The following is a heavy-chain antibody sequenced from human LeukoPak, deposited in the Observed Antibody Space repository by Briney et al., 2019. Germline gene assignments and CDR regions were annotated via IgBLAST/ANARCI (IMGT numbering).Heavy chain of an antibody. CDR3: AKNVRYVVAGGWFDP. CDR2: IRYDGSNK. Sequence: PGGSLRLSCAASGFTFSSYGMHWVRQAPGKGLEWVAFIRYDGSNKYYADSVKGRFTISRDNSKNTLYLQMNSLRAEDTAVCYCAKNVRYVVAGGWFDPWGQGTLVTVSS. J-gene: IGHJ5*02. V-gene: IGHV3-30*02. D-gene: IGHD2-15*01. CDR1: GFTFSSYG.